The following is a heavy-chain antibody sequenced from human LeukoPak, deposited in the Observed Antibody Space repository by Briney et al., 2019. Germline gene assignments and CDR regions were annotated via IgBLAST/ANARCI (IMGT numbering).Heavy chain of an antibody. CDR1: GFTFSSYA. V-gene: IGHV3-23*01. CDR2: ISGSGGST. J-gene: IGHJ4*02. D-gene: IGHD3-22*01. Sequence: GSLKLSCAASGFTFSSYAMSWVRQAPGKGLEWVSAISGSGGSTYYADSVKGRFTISRDNSKNTLYLQMNSLRAEDTAVYYCAKVVYCYDSSGYYYGYYFDYWGQGTLVTVSS. CDR3: AKVVYCYDSSGYYYGYYFDY.